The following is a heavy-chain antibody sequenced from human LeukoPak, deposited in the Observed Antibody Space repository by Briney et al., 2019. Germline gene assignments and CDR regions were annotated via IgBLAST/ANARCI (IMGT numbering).Heavy chain of an antibody. CDR1: GFTFSDYY. CDR3: ARWGYYYDSSGYYYFDY. D-gene: IGHD3-22*01. Sequence: GGSLRLSCAASGFTFSDYYMSWVRQAPGKGLEWVANIKQDGSEKYYVDSVKGRFTISRDNAKNSLYLQMNSLRAEDTAVYYCARWGYYYDSSGYYYFDYWGQGTLVTVSS. CDR2: IKQDGSEK. V-gene: IGHV3-7*01. J-gene: IGHJ4*02.